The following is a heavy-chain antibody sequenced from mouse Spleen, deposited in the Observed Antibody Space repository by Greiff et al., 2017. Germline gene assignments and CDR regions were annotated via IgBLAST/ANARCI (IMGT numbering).Heavy chain of an antibody. CDR2: IDPSDSYT. V-gene: IGHV1-59*01. CDR3: ARSPSTPWFAY. J-gene: IGHJ3*01. Sequence: VQLQQPGAELVRPGTSVKLSCKASGYTFTSYWMHWVKQRPGQGLEWIGVIDPSDSYTNYNQKFKGKATLTVDTSSSTAYMQLSSLTSEDSAVYYCARSPSTPWFAYWGQGTLVTVSA. D-gene: IGHD2-1*01. CDR1: GYTFTSYW.